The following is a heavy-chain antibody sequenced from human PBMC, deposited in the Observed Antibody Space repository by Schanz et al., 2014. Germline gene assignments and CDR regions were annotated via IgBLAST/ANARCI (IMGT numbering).Heavy chain of an antibody. CDR2: ISRSSNSI. D-gene: IGHD2-21*01. CDR3: ARGRSLGWCDY. CDR1: GFTFSSYS. V-gene: IGHV3-21*01. J-gene: IGHJ4*02. Sequence: EVHLVESGGGLVKPGGSLRLSCAASGFTFSSYSMNWVRQAPGKGLEWVSSISRSSNSIYYADSVKGRFTISRDNAKNSLYLQMHSLRAEDTAVYYCARGRSLGWCDYWGQGTLVTVSS.